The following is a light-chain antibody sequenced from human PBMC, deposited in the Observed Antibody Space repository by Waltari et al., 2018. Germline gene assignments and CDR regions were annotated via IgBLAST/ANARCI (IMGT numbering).Light chain of an antibody. V-gene: IGKV1-5*03. CDR2: KAS. Sequence: DIQMTQFPSTLSASVGDRLTITCRASQSINSWLAWYQQKPGKAPKLLIFKASSLESGVPSRFGGSGSGTEFTLTISSLQPDDFATYYCQQYNSYEWTFGQGTKVAIK. J-gene: IGKJ1*01. CDR3: QQYNSYEWT. CDR1: QSINSW.